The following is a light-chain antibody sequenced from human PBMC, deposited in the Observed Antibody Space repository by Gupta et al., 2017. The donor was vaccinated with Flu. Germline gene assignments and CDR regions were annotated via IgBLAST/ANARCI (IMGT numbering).Light chain of an antibody. CDR2: EVS. CDR1: SSDVGSYKL. Sequence: QSALTQPASVSGSPGQSITISCTGTSSDVGSYKLVSWYQQHPGKAPKLMIYEVSKRPSGVSHRFSGSESGTTASLTISGLQAEDEADYYCCSYAGSLTYVFGTGTKVTVL. CDR3: CSYAGSLTYV. V-gene: IGLV2-23*02. J-gene: IGLJ1*01.